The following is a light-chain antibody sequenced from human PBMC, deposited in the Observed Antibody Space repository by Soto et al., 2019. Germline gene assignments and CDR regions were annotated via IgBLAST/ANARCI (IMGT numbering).Light chain of an antibody. V-gene: IGLV6-57*04. J-gene: IGLJ2*01. Sequence: NFMLTHPHSVSESPGKTVTISCTRSSGSIASNYVQWYQQRPGSAPTTVIYEDNQRPSGVPDRFSGSIDSSSNSASLTISGLKTEDEADYYCQSYDSSNRTVVFGGGTKLTVL. CDR1: SGSIASNY. CDR3: QSYDSSNRTVV. CDR2: EDN.